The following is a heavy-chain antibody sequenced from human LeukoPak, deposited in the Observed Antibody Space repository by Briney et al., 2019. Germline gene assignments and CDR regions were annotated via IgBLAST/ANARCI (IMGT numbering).Heavy chain of an antibody. J-gene: IGHJ4*02. D-gene: IGHD2-8*02. CDR1: GGSISSYH. V-gene: IGHV4-59*01. Sequence: PSETLSLTCTVSGGSISSYHWSWIRQPPGKGLEWIGYIYYSGSTNYNPSLKSRVTISVDTSKNQFSLKLSSVTAADTAVYYCAREHAGGAIDYWGQGTLVTVSS. CDR2: IYYSGST. CDR3: AREHAGGAIDY.